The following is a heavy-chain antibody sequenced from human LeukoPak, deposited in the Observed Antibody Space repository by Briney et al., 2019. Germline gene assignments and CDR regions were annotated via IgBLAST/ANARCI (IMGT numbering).Heavy chain of an antibody. Sequence: GGSLRLSCAASGFTFSTYVMSWVRQAPGKGLEWVSAISGSGSSTYYADSVKGRFTISRDNSRNTLYLQMNSLRAEDTAVYHCAKPHYGSGYNSWGQGTLVIVSS. V-gene: IGHV3-23*01. CDR1: GFTFSTYV. D-gene: IGHD3-3*02. J-gene: IGHJ4*02. CDR3: AKPHYGSGYNS. CDR2: ISGSGSST.